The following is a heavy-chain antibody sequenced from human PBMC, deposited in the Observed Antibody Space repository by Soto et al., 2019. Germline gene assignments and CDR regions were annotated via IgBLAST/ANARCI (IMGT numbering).Heavy chain of an antibody. CDR1: GLTLTSYW. D-gene: IGHD2-8*01. Sequence: LRLSCAASGLTLTSYWMTWVRQAPGKGLEWVANIKQDGSEKYYVDSVKGRFTISRDNAKNSLYLQMNSLRAEDTAVYYCTRDVYGATGWFDPWGQGTLVTVSS. J-gene: IGHJ5*02. CDR3: TRDVYGATGWFDP. CDR2: IKQDGSEK. V-gene: IGHV3-7*03.